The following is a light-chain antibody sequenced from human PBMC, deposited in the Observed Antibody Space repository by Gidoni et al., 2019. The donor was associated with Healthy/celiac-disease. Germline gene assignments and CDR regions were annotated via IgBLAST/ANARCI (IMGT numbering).Light chain of an antibody. CDR1: QNISAH. Sequence: DIQMTQSPSSLSASVGDRVSITCRASQNISAHLNWYQQKLGKAPKPLIYAASSLQSGVPSRFSGSGSGTDFSLTISSLQPEDFATYFCQQSYRTPRTFGQGTKLEIK. CDR2: AAS. J-gene: IGKJ2*01. V-gene: IGKV1-39*01. CDR3: QQSYRTPRT.